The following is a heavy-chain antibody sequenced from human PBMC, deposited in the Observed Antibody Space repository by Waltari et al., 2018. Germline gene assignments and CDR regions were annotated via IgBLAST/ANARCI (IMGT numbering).Heavy chain of an antibody. Sequence: QLQLQESGPGLVKPSETLSLTCTVSGGSISSSSYYWGWIRQPPGKGLEWIGSIYYSGSTYYNPSLKSRVTISVDKSKNQFSLKLSSVTAADTAVYYCARMGYYDSSGRGAIDYWGQGTLVTVSS. CDR1: GGSISSSSYY. D-gene: IGHD3-22*01. J-gene: IGHJ4*02. CDR3: ARMGYYDSSGRGAIDY. V-gene: IGHV4-39*07. CDR2: IYYSGST.